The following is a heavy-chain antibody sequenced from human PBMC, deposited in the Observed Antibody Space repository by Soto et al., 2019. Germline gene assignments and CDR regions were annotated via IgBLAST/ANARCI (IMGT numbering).Heavy chain of an antibody. D-gene: IGHD4-17*01. CDR1: GDSVSNDNYY. CDR2: IYYSGTT. CDR3: ARTTAVPNTLRSRYFFDY. Sequence: PSETLSLTCAVSGDSVSNDNYYWSWIRQPPGKGLEWIGYIYYSGTTNYNSYLKSRLSLSVDMSKNQFSLKLASVTAADTALYYCARTTAVPNTLRSRYFFDYWGQGTLVTVSS. V-gene: IGHV4-61*01. J-gene: IGHJ4*02.